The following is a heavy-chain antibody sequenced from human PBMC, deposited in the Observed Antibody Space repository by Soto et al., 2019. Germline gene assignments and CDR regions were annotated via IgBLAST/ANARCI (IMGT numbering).Heavy chain of an antibody. CDR3: ASTKSEFWSGYYSGYHYGMDV. CDR1: GGSIGSYY. V-gene: IGHV4-59*01. Sequence: ASETLSVTCTVWGGSIGSYYWSWIRQPPGKGLEWLGYIYYSGSTNYNPWLKSRVTISVDTSKTQFSLKLSSVTAADTAVYYCASTKSEFWSGYYSGYHYGMDVWGQGTTVTVSS. D-gene: IGHD3-3*01. J-gene: IGHJ6*02. CDR2: IYYSGST.